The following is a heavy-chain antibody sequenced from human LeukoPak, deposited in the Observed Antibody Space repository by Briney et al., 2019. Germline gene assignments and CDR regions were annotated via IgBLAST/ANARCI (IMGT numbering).Heavy chain of an antibody. Sequence: GGSLRLSCAASGFTFSSYAMSWVRQAPGKGLEWVSAISGSGGSTYYADSVKGRFTISRDNSKNTLYLQMNSLRAEDTAVYYWAKDPYYYGSGISYWGQGTLVTVSS. D-gene: IGHD3-10*01. CDR2: ISGSGGST. CDR1: GFTFSSYA. V-gene: IGHV3-23*01. CDR3: AKDPYYYGSGISY. J-gene: IGHJ4*02.